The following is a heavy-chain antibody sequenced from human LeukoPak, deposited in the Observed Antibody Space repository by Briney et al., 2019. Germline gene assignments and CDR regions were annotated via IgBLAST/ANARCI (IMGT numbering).Heavy chain of an antibody. CDR1: GFTFSSYS. CDR2: ISGSGGST. D-gene: IGHD6-13*01. V-gene: IGHV3-23*01. CDR3: AKDRLYSSSWYSGD. J-gene: IGHJ4*01. Sequence: PGGSLRLSCAASGFTFSSYSMNWVRQAPGKGLEWVSAISGSGGSTNYADSVKGRFTISRDNSKNTLYLQMNSLRAEDTAVYYCAKDRLYSSSWYSGDWGQGTLVTVSS.